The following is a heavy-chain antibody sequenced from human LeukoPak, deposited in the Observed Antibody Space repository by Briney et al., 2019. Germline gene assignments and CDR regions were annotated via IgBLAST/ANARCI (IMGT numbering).Heavy chain of an antibody. J-gene: IGHJ6*03. Sequence: GGSLRLSCAASGFTFNTYGMSWVRQAPGKGLEWVSTISGRRDSTSYADSVKGRFTISRDNSKNTLYLQMNSLRAEDTAVYYCAKDPNFYYCMDVWGKGTTVTISS. CDR3: AKDPNFYYCMDV. CDR2: ISGRRDST. CDR1: GFTFNTYG. V-gene: IGHV3-23*01.